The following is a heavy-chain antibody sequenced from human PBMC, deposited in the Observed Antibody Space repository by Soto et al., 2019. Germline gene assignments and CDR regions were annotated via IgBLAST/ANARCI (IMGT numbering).Heavy chain of an antibody. Sequence: QGQLVESGGGVVQPGRSLRLSCAASGFTFSNYGIHWVRQAPGNGLEWVAVISRDGSVRYYADSVKGRFTISRDNSKNTLYLQVNNLRPEDTAVYYCAKEYCGGHCSSDYFDYWGQGTLVTVSS. V-gene: IGHV3-30*18. J-gene: IGHJ4*02. CDR2: ISRDGSVR. CDR1: GFTFSNYG. CDR3: AKEYCGGHCSSDYFDY. D-gene: IGHD2-21*01.